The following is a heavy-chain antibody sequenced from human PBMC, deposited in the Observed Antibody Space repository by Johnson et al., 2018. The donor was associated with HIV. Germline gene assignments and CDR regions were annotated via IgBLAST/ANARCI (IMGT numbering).Heavy chain of an antibody. CDR3: ARDSQHYYDSSGYFLGNAFNI. Sequence: VQLVESGGGLVQPWGSLRLSCAASGFTFDDYGMSWVRQAPGKGLAWVSGINWNGGSTGYVDSVKGRFTISRDNAKNSLYLQINSLRAEDTAVFYCARDSQHYYDSSGYFLGNAFNIWGQGTMVTVSS. CDR1: GFTFDDYG. J-gene: IGHJ3*02. V-gene: IGHV3-20*04. CDR2: INWNGGST. D-gene: IGHD3-22*01.